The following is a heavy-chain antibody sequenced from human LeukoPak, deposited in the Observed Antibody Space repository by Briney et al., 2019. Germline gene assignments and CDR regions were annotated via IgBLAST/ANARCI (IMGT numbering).Heavy chain of an antibody. CDR2: MYLSGTT. D-gene: IGHD4-23*01. CDR1: GDSINSLDL. J-gene: IGHJ4*02. V-gene: IGHV4-4*02. CDR3: ARDISNSNGSN. Sequence: SGTLSLTCTVSGDSINSLDLWSWVRQPPGKGLEWIGEMYLSGTTHSNPSVKSRVTISIDKSKNQFFLNLSSVTAADTAVYYCARDISNSNGSNWGQGTLVTVSS.